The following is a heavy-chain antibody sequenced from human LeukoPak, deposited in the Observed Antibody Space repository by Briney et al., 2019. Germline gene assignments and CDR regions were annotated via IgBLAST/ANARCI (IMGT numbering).Heavy chain of an antibody. CDR3: AKGNWRYFDY. J-gene: IGHJ4*02. D-gene: IGHD1-1*01. CDR2: ISGSGGST. V-gene: IGHV3-23*01. CDR1: GFTFSTYV. Sequence: GGSLRLSCAASGFTFSTYVMSWVRQAPGKGQEWVSAISGSGGSTYYADSVKGRFTISRDNSKNTLYLQMNSLGADDTAVYYCAKGNWRYFDYWGQGTLVTVSS.